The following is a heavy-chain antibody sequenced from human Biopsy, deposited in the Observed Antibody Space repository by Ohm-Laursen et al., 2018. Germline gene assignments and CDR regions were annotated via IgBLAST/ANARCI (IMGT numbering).Heavy chain of an antibody. D-gene: IGHD5-12*01. Sequence: TLSLTCPVSGGSFTGHYWSWIRQPPGKGPEWIGHISCTGYTSYNASLKSRVTISVDTSRNHFSLKLSSVTAADTAVYYCARLGSGDYFPTFFDFWGQGALVTVSS. J-gene: IGHJ4*02. CDR2: ISCTGYT. CDR1: GGSFTGHY. CDR3: ARLGSGDYFPTFFDF. V-gene: IGHV4-59*11.